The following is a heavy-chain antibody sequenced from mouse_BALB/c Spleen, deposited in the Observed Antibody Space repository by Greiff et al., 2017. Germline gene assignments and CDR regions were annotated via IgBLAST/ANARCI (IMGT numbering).Heavy chain of an antibody. V-gene: IGHV3-6*02. Sequence: EVQLMESGPGLVKPSQSLSLTCSVTGYSITSGYYWNWIRQFPGNKLEWMGYISYDGSNNYNPSLKNRISITRDTSKNQFFLKLNSVTTEDTATYYCARDQGYSDYWGQGTTLTVSS. CDR2: ISYDGSN. D-gene: IGHD3-2*02. CDR1: GYSITSGYY. J-gene: IGHJ2*01. CDR3: ARDQGYSDY.